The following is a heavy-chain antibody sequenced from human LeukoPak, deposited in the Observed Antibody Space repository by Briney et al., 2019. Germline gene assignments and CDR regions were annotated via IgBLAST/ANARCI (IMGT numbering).Heavy chain of an antibody. J-gene: IGHJ4*02. CDR1: GYSSTNYG. CDR3: ARDRGQQLVGTLDY. Sequence: GASVKVSCKASGYSSTNYGISWVRQAPGQGLEWMGGIIPIFGTANYAQKFQGRVTITADESTSTAYMELSSLRSEDTAVYYCARDRGQQLVGTLDYWGQGTLVTVSS. CDR2: IIPIFGTA. D-gene: IGHD6-13*01. V-gene: IGHV1-69*13.